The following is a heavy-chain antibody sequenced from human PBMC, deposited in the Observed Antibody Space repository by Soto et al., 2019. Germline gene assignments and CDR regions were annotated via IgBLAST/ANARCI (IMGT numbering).Heavy chain of an antibody. CDR1: GGSIRNHY. J-gene: IGHJ4*02. CDR2: HYYNGNT. Sequence: QVQLQESGPGLVKPSETLSLTCSVSGGSIRNHYWSWIRQPPGKGLEWIGSHYYNGNTNSNPSLKSRVTMSVDTSRNQISLKLTTVTAADTAVYYCTRANWYSEYWGQGTLVTVSS. D-gene: IGHD7-27*01. V-gene: IGHV4-59*11. CDR3: TRANWYSEY.